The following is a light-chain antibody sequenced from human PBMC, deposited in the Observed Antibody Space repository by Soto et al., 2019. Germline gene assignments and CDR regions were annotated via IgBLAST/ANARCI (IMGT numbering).Light chain of an antibody. CDR3: QQYDSTPPT. V-gene: IGKV3-20*01. CDR1: HSVNSNY. Sequence: EIVLTQSPCTLSLSPGERATLSCRASHSVNSNYLAWYQRKPGQAPRLLIYGASNRATDIPYRFSASGSGTDFTLTITRLEAEDCAVYYCQQYDSTPPTFGQGTKVDVK. CDR2: GAS. J-gene: IGKJ1*01.